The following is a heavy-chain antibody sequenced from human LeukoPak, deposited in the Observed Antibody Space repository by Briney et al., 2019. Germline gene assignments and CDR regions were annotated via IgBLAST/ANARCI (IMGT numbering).Heavy chain of an antibody. J-gene: IGHJ4*02. V-gene: IGHV3-15*01. Sequence: GGSLRLSCAASGFTFTHALITWVRPAPGKGLEWVGRIKRKADGETTDYAAPVKGRLFMSRDDSKTTLYLQMNYLETEDTAVYYCTTDLELTMIRGVIVSWGQGTLVTVSS. CDR3: TTDLELTMIRGVIVS. CDR1: GFTFTHAL. D-gene: IGHD3-10*01. CDR2: IKRKADGETT.